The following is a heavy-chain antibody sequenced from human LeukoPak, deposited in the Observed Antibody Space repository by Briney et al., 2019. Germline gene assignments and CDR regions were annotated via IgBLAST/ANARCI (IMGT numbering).Heavy chain of an antibody. CDR1: GGSFSGYY. D-gene: IGHD3-22*01. V-gene: IGHV4-34*01. CDR2: INHSGST. J-gene: IGHJ4*02. CDR3: ARGPSGYYSYFDY. Sequence: SETLSLTCAVYGGSFSGYYWSWIRQPPGKGLEWIGEINHSGSTNYNPSLKSRVTISVDTSKNQFSLTLSSVTAADTAVYYCARGPSGYYSYFDYWGQGTLVTVSS.